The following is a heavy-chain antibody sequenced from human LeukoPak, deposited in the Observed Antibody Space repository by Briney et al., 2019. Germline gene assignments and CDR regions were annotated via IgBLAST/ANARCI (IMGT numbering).Heavy chain of an antibody. CDR2: ISSSSSTI. D-gene: IGHD3-22*01. V-gene: IGHV3-48*01. J-gene: IGHJ3*02. Sequence: GGSLRLSCAASGFTFSSYSMNWVRQAPGKGLEWDSYISSSSSTIYYADSVKGRFTISRDNAKNSLYLQMNSLRAEDTAVYYCARDRNTMIVVVPYAFDIWGQGAMVTVSS. CDR3: ARDRNTMIVVVPYAFDI. CDR1: GFTFSSYS.